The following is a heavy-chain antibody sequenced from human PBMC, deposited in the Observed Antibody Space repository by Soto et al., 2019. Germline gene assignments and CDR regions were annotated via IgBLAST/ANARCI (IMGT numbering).Heavy chain of an antibody. J-gene: IGHJ6*02. CDR1: GGTFSSYA. CDR3: VRAAAAGIGRRMDV. D-gene: IGHD6-13*01. Sequence: ASVKVSCKASGGTFSSYAISWVRQAPGQGLEWMGVINPSSGTTTNAQKFQGRVTMTRDTSTSTVYMELSSLTSEDTAVYYCVRAAAAGIGRRMDVWGQGTTVTVSS. V-gene: IGHV1-46*01. CDR2: INPSSGTT.